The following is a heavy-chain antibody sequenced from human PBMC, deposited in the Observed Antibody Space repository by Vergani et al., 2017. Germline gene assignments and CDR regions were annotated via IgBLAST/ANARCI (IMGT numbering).Heavy chain of an antibody. CDR3: AKTGTRYCSSTSCYYYYMDV. Sequence: VQLVESGGGLVQPGRSLRLSCAASGFTFDDYAMHWVRQAPGKGLEWVAVISYDGSNKYYADSVKGRFTISRDNSKNTLYLQMNSLRAEDTAVYYCAKTGTRYCSSTSCYYYYMDVWGKGTTVTVSS. CDR2: ISYDGSNK. J-gene: IGHJ6*03. CDR1: GFTFDDYA. V-gene: IGHV3-30*18. D-gene: IGHD2-2*01.